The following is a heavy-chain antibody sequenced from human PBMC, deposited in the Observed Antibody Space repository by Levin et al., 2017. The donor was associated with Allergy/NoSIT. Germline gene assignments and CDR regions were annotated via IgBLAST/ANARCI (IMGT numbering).Heavy chain of an antibody. CDR3: ASVAGYSYGYYFDY. CDR2: IYLSGST. V-gene: IGHV4-30-2*01. J-gene: IGHJ4*02. D-gene: IGHD5-18*01. CDR1: GGSISSGGYS. Sequence: SETLSLTCAVSGGSISSGGYSWSWIRQPPGKGLEWIGNIYLSGSTNDNPSLKSRVTMSVDRSKNQFSLKRSYVTAAATAVYYCASVAGYSYGYYFDYWGPGTLVTVSS.